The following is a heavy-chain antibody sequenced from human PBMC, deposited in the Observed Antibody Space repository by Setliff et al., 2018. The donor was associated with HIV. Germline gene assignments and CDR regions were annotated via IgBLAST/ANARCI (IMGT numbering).Heavy chain of an antibody. CDR2: VHSTLST. V-gene: IGHV4-61*09. Sequence: SETLSLTCTVSGDSMTSGSFYWSWVRQPAGKGLEWIGQVHSTLSTNYNPSLKSRLSMSLDSSPSQFSLRLNSLTAADTAMYYCARFARDPTDWGRGILVTVSS. CDR1: GDSMTSGSFY. CDR3: ARFARDPTD. J-gene: IGHJ4*02.